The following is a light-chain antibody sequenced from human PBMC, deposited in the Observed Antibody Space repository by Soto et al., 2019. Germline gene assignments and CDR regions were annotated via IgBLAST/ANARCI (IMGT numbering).Light chain of an antibody. CDR3: QQYGSSGT. CDR1: ENVRTF. Sequence: ENLLTQSPCTLPLSPGEGATLSCRASENVRTFVDWYQQKPGQAPRLLIYGASNRATGIPDRFSGSGSGTDFTLTISRLEPEDFAVYYCQQYGSSGTFGQGAKVDIK. CDR2: GAS. V-gene: IGKV3-20*01. J-gene: IGKJ1*01.